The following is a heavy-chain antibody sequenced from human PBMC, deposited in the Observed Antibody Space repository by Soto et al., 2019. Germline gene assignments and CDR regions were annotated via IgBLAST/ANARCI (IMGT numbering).Heavy chain of an antibody. CDR1: GYTFTSYG. V-gene: IGHV1-18*01. CDR2: ISAYNGNT. CDR3: ARSLLRYFDYGMDV. Sequence: VASVKVSCKASGYTFTSYGISWVRQAPGQGLEWMGWISAYNGNTNYAQKLQGRVTMTTDTSTSTAYMELRSLRSDDTAVYYCARSLLRYFDYGMDVWGQGTTVTVSS. D-gene: IGHD3-9*01. J-gene: IGHJ6*02.